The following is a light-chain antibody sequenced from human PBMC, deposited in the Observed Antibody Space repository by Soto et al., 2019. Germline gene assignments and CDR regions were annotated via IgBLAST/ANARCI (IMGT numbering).Light chain of an antibody. CDR1: SSNIGKNY. CDR3: GTWDSSLSVDV. Sequence: QAVVTQPPSVSAAPGQKVTISCSGSSSNIGKNYVSWYQQVPGTAPKLLIYENNKRPSEIPDRFSGSKSGTSATLGITGLQTGDEADYYCGTWDSSLSVDVFGGGTKVTVL. V-gene: IGLV1-51*02. CDR2: ENN. J-gene: IGLJ3*02.